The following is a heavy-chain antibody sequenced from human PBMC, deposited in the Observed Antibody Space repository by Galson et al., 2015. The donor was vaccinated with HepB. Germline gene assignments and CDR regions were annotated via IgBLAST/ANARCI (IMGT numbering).Heavy chain of an antibody. CDR3: AKVAVIGAWDGFDI. CDR2: IWYDGSNE. Sequence: SLRLSCAASGFTFSDYSMSWVRQAPEKGLEWVAVIWYDGSNEYYADSVKGRFTISRDNSKSTLYLLMNSLRAEDTAVYYCAKVAVIGAWDGFDIWGQGTMVTVSS. CDR1: GFTFSDYS. V-gene: IGHV3-33*06. J-gene: IGHJ3*02. D-gene: IGHD2-21*01.